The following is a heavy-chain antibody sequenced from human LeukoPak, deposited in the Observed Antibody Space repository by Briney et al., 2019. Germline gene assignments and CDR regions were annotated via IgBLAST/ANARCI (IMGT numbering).Heavy chain of an antibody. Sequence: PGGSLRLSCAASGFTFSSYAMSWVRQAPGKGLEWVSAISGSGGSTYYADSVKGRFTISRDNAKNTLYLQMNSLRAEDTAVYYCARDFPELRYQTPRAFDIWGQGTMVTVSS. CDR1: GFTFSSYA. J-gene: IGHJ3*02. D-gene: IGHD3-9*01. CDR2: ISGSGGST. V-gene: IGHV3-23*01. CDR3: ARDFPELRYQTPRAFDI.